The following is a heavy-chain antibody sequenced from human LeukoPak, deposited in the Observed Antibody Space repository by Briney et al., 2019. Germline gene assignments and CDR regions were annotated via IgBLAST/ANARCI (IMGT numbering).Heavy chain of an antibody. CDR3: ARDQGGAALDY. Sequence: GGSLRLSCAASGFPFSSYSMTWVRQAPGKGLEWVAVIWYDGSNKYYADSVKGRFTISRDNSKNTLYLQMNSLRAEDTAVYYCARDQGGAALDYWGQGTLVTVSS. D-gene: IGHD1-26*01. CDR2: IWYDGSNK. CDR1: GFPFSSYS. V-gene: IGHV3-33*08. J-gene: IGHJ4*02.